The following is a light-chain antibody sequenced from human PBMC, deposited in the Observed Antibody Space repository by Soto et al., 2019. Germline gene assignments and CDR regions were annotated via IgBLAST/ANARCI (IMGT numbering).Light chain of an antibody. J-gene: IGKJ1*01. Sequence: DIVMTQSPDSLAVSLGERATINCKSSQSGLNNSNNKNYLTWYQQKPGQPPKLLIYWASSPESGVPDRFSASGSGTDFTLTISSLQAEDVAIYYCQQHYSTPQTFGQGTKVEIK. CDR1: QSGLNNSNNKNY. CDR2: WAS. CDR3: QQHYSTPQT. V-gene: IGKV4-1*01.